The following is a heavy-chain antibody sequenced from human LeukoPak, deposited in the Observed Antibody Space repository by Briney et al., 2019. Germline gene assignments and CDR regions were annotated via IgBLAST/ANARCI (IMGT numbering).Heavy chain of an antibody. CDR2: IIPIFGTA. J-gene: IGHJ4*02. V-gene: IGHV1-69*13. CDR3: ARGTVRGVFDY. D-gene: IGHD3-10*01. Sequence: ASVNVSCKASGGTFSSYAISWVRQAPGQGLEWMGGIIPIFGTANYAQKFQGRVTITADESTSTAYMELSSLRSEDTAVYYCARGTVRGVFDYWGQGTLVTVSS. CDR1: GGTFSSYA.